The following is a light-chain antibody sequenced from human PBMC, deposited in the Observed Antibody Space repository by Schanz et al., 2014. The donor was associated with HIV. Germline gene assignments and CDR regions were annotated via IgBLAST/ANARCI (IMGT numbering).Light chain of an antibody. Sequence: QSVLTQPPSVSAAPGQKVAISCSGGSSNIGDNYVSWYQQFPGAAPKLVIYDNNRRPSGIPGRFSGAKSGTSATLGITGLQTRDEADYYCVTWDSSLRVVVFGGGTKLTVL. V-gene: IGLV1-51*01. CDR2: DNN. J-gene: IGLJ2*01. CDR1: SSNIGDNY. CDR3: VTWDSSLRVVV.